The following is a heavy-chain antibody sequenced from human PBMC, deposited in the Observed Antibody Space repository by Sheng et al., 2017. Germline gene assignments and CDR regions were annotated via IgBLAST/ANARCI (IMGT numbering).Heavy chain of an antibody. J-gene: IGHJ6*02. V-gene: IGHV4-61*01. CDR1: GGSVSSGSYY. D-gene: IGHD2-15*01. Sequence: QVQLQESGPGLVKPSETLSLTCTVSGGSVSSGSYYWSWIRQPPGKGLEWIGYIYYSGSTNYNPSLKSRVTISVDTSKNQFSLKLSSVTAADTAVYYCARDPASGRCSGGSCYIGSFSSSDYYYGMDVWGQGTTVTVSS. CDR3: ARDPASGRCSGGSCYIGSFSSSDYYYGMDV. CDR2: IYYSGST.